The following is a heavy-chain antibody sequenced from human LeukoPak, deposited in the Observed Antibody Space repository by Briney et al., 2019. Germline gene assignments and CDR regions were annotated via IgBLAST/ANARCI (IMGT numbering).Heavy chain of an antibody. J-gene: IGHJ4*02. V-gene: IGHV3-30*02. D-gene: IGHD3-22*01. CDR1: GFTFSSYG. CDR3: ARDAPIYYDSSGYSLYFDY. CDR2: VRYDGSNK. Sequence: PGGSLRLSCAASGFTFSSYGMYWVRQAPGKGLEWVAFVRYDGSNKYYADSVKGRFTISRDNSKNTLDLQMKSLRAEDTAVYYCARDAPIYYDSSGYSLYFDYWGQGTLVTVSS.